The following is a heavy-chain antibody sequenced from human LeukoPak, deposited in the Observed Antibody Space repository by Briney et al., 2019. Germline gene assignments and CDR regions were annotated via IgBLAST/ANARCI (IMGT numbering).Heavy chain of an antibody. CDR2: IYYSGST. V-gene: IGHV4-39*01. CDR3: ARSGTYYRTFDF. D-gene: IGHD1-26*01. J-gene: IGHJ4*02. Sequence: SEALSLTCTVSGGSISSGNYYWNWIRQPPGKGLEWIGSIYYSGSTYYNPSLKSRVTVSVDTSKNQFSLKLSSVTATDTAVYYCARSGTYYRTFDFWGQGTLVTVSS. CDR1: GGSISSGNYY.